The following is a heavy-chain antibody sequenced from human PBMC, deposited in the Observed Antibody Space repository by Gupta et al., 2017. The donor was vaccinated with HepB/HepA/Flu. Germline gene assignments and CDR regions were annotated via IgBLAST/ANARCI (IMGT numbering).Heavy chain of an antibody. CDR1: GFTFSGYT. CDR3: ARYEGGTYFYYGMDV. CDR2: ISSSSTYI. D-gene: IGHD3-16*01. Sequence: EVQLVESGGGLVKPGGSLRLSCADSGFTFSGYTMNWVRQAPGKGLEWVSSISSSSTYINYADSVKGRFTISRDNAKNSLYLQMNSLRAEDTAVFYCARYEGGTYFYYGMDVWGQGTTVTVSS. V-gene: IGHV3-21*01. J-gene: IGHJ6*02.